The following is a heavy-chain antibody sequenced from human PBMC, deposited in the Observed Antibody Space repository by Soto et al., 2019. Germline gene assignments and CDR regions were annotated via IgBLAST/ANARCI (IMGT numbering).Heavy chain of an antibody. J-gene: IGHJ6*02. Sequence: ASETLSLTCTVSGGSVSSGSYYWSWIRQPPGKGLEWIGYIYYSGSTNYNPSLKSRVTISVDTSKNQFSLKLSSVTAADTAVYYCARDFLDYYYGMDVWGQGTTVTVSS. V-gene: IGHV4-61*01. CDR3: ARDFLDYYYGMDV. CDR1: GGSVSSGSYY. CDR2: IYYSGST.